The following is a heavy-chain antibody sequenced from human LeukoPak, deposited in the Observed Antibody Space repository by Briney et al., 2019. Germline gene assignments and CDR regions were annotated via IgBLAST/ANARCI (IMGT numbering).Heavy chain of an antibody. Sequence: RASVKVSCKASGYTFTSYDINWVRQATGQGLEWMGWMNPNSGNTGYAQKFQGRVTMTRNTSISTAYMELSSLRSEDTAVYYCARRYCSSTSCTRSLDYWGQGTLVTVSS. J-gene: IGHJ4*02. CDR3: ARRYCSSTSCTRSLDY. V-gene: IGHV1-8*01. CDR2: MNPNSGNT. CDR1: GYTFTSYD. D-gene: IGHD2-2*01.